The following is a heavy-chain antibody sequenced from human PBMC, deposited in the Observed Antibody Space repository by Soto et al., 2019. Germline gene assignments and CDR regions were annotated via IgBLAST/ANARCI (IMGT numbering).Heavy chain of an antibody. Sequence: SGPTLVNPIHTLTLTCTFSGFSLSTSGVGVGWIRQPPGKALEWLALIYWDDDKRYSPSLKSRLTITKDTSKNQVVLTMTNMDPVDTATYYCVQGRFLAPVDYWGHGTLVTASS. V-gene: IGHV2-5*02. CDR3: VQGRFLAPVDY. J-gene: IGHJ4*01. D-gene: IGHD3-3*01. CDR2: IYWDDDK. CDR1: GFSLSTSGVG.